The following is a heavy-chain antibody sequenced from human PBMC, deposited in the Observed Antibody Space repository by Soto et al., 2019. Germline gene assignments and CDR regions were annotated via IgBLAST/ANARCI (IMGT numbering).Heavy chain of an antibody. CDR3: SMVDVYVTPSPQDV. V-gene: IGHV1-18*01. CDR1: GYSFTRYG. D-gene: IGHD3-16*01. J-gene: IGHJ6*02. Sequence: QVHLVQSGAEVKNPGASVKVSCKASGYSFTRYGIGWARQAPGQGLEWMGWINAYNGNTNYAQNLQGRLTLTTDTSTTTADIELRSLRSNDTAIYYCSMVDVYVTPSPQDVWGQGTTVTVSS. CDR2: INAYNGNT.